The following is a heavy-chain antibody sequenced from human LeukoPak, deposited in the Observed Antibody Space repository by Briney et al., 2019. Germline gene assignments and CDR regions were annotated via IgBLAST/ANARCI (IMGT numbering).Heavy chain of an antibody. CDR1: GYTFTGYY. D-gene: IGHD3-10*01. V-gene: IGHV1-2*06. Sequence: ASVKVSCKASGYTFTGYYMHWVRQAPAQGLEGMGRINPNSGGTNYAQKFQGRVAMTWDTSISTAYMEMRRLRSDDTAVYYCARASVPMDYYGSSWFDPWGQGTLVTVSS. CDR2: INPNSGGT. J-gene: IGHJ5*02. CDR3: ARASVPMDYYGSSWFDP.